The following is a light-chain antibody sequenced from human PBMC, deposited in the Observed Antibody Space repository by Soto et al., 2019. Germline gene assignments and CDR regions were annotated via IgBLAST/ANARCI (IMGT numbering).Light chain of an antibody. V-gene: IGLV2-11*01. CDR2: DVS. CDR3: CSYAGSYVV. Sequence: QSALTQPRSVSGSPGQSVTISCTGTSSDVGGYNYVSWYQQHPGKAPKLMIYDVSKRPSGVPDRFSGSKSGNTASLTISGXXXXXXAXXYCCSYAGSYVVFGGGTKLTVL. J-gene: IGLJ2*01. CDR1: SSDVGGYNY.